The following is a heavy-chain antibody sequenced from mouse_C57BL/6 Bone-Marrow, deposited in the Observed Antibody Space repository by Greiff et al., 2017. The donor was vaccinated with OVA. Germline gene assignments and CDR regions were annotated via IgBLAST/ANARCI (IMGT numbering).Heavy chain of an antibody. D-gene: IGHD1-1*01. Sequence: DVKLQESGGGLVQPGGSMKLSCVASGFTFSNYWMNWVRQSPEKGLEWVAQIRLKSDNYATHYAESVKGRFTISRDDSKSSVYLQMNNLRAEDTGIYYCTPDYYGSSYYAMDYWGQGTSVTVSS. V-gene: IGHV6-3*01. CDR2: IRLKSDNYAT. CDR3: TPDYYGSSYYAMDY. J-gene: IGHJ4*01. CDR1: GFTFSNYW.